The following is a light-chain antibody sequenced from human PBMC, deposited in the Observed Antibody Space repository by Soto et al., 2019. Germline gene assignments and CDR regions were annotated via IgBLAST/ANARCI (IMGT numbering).Light chain of an antibody. V-gene: IGLV2-14*03. CDR2: EVS. J-gene: IGLJ1*01. Sequence: QSALTQPASVSGSPGQSITISCTGTSSDVGGYNYVSWYQQHPGKAPKLMIYEVSNRPSGVSNRFSGSKSGNTASLTISGLQAEDEADYYCSSYTTRSTPPYVFGTGTKVTVL. CDR3: SSYTTRSTPPYV. CDR1: SSDVGGYNY.